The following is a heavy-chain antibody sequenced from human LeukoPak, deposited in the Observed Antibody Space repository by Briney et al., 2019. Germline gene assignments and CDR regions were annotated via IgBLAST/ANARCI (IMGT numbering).Heavy chain of an antibody. Sequence: GGSLRLSCAASGFNFDDFGMHWVGQSPDKGLEWVTSITKDGSRQNYADSVKGRFTVSRDNSQKTVYLQMNSLRTDDTALYYCVKPWAMYIAASGTHFDSWGQGTVVSVS. CDR1: GFNFDDFG. D-gene: IGHD2-15*01. CDR3: VKPWAMYIAASGTHFDS. CDR2: ITKDGSRQ. V-gene: IGHV3-30*02. J-gene: IGHJ4*02.